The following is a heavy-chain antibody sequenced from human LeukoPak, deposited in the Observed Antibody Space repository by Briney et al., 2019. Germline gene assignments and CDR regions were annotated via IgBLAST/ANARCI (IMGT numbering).Heavy chain of an antibody. CDR2: IYSSGST. J-gene: IGHJ4*02. CDR1: GGSISSYY. Sequence: PSETLSLTCTVSGGSISSYYWSWIRQPPGKGLEWIGYIYSSGSTNYNSSLKSRLTISVDTSKNQFSLKLTSVTAADTAVYYCARGSAAAGYPVDYWGQGTLVTVSS. D-gene: IGHD6-13*01. V-gene: IGHV4-59*01. CDR3: ARGSAAAGYPVDY.